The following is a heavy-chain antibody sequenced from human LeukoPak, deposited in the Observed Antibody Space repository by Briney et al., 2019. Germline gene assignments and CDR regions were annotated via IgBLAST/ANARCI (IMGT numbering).Heavy chain of an antibody. V-gene: IGHV3-30-3*01. CDR2: ISYDGSNK. CDR1: GFTFSSYA. D-gene: IGHD4-23*01. Sequence: GRSLRLSCAASGFTFSSYAMHWVRQAPGKGLEWVAVISYDGSNKYYADSMKGRFTISRDNSKNTLYLQMNSLRAEDTAVYYCARDLDYGGNSEVGYWGQGTLVTVSS. J-gene: IGHJ4*02. CDR3: ARDLDYGGNSEVGY.